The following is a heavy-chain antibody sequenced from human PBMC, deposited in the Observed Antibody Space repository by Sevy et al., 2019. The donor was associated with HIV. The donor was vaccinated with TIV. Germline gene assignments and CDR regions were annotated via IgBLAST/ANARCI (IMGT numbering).Heavy chain of an antibody. CDR3: ARDGTMIGPDY. J-gene: IGHJ4*02. Sequence: GGSLRLSCAASGFTFSSYAMHWVRQAPGKGLEWVAVISSDGSNKYYADSVKGRFTISRDNSKNTLYLQMNSLRAEDTAVYYCARDGTMIGPDYWGQGTLVTVSS. D-gene: IGHD3-22*01. CDR1: GFTFSSYA. CDR2: ISSDGSNK. V-gene: IGHV3-30*04.